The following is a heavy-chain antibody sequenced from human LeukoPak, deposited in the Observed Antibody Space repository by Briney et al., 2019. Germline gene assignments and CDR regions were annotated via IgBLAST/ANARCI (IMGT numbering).Heavy chain of an antibody. D-gene: IGHD2-2*01. CDR1: GYTLTELS. CDR3: TRDASDIVAVPAAVGPFDL. CDR2: FDPEDGET. Sequence: ASVKVSCKVSGYTLTELSMHWVRQAPGKGLEWMGGFDPEDGETIYAQKFQGRVTMTEDTSTDTAYMELSSLRAEDMAVYYCTRDASDIVAVPAAVGPFDLWGQGTLVTVSS. V-gene: IGHV1-24*01. J-gene: IGHJ4*02.